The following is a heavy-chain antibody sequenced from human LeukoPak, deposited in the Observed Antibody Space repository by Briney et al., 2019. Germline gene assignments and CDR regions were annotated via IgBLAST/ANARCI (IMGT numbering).Heavy chain of an antibody. V-gene: IGHV3-11*04. J-gene: IGHJ5*02. Sequence: GGSLRLSCAASGFTFSDYYMSWIRQAPGKGLEWISYITSSGNTIYYADSVKGRFTISRDNAKTSLYLQMNSLRAEDSAVYYCARDGPSRSPTSGWFDPWGQGTLVTVSS. CDR3: ARDGPSRSPTSGWFDP. CDR2: ITSSGNTI. CDR1: GFTFSDYY. D-gene: IGHD2-15*01.